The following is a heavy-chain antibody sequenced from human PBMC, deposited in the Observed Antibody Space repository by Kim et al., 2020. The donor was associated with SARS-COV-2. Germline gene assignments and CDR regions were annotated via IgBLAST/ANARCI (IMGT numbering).Heavy chain of an antibody. Sequence: SVKVSCKASGGTFSSYAISWVRQAPGQGLEWMGRIIPILGIANYAQKFQGRVTITADKSTSTAYMELSSLRSEDTAVYYCARDQHSSSWYWFDPWGQGTLVTVSS. CDR3: ARDQHSSSWYWFDP. CDR2: IIPILGIA. CDR1: GGTFSSYA. J-gene: IGHJ5*02. D-gene: IGHD6-13*01. V-gene: IGHV1-69*04.